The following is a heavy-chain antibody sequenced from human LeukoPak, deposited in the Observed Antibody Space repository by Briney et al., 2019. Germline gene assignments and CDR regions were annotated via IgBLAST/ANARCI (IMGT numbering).Heavy chain of an antibody. CDR1: GGTFSSYA. CDR3: ARVTRACSGGSCYPDY. CDR2: IIPILGIA. J-gene: IGHJ4*02. D-gene: IGHD2-15*01. Sequence: ASVKVSCKASGGTFSSYAISWVRQAPGQGLEWMGRIIPILGIASYAQKFQGRVTITADKSTSTAYMELSSLRSEDTAVYYCARVTRACSGGSCYPDYWGQGTLVTVSS. V-gene: IGHV1-69*04.